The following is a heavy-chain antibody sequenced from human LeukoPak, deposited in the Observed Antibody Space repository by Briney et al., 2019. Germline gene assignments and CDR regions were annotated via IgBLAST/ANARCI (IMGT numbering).Heavy chain of an antibody. V-gene: IGHV1-2*02. CDR1: GYTFTGYY. CDR3: ASPPNYDFWSGSANWFDP. J-gene: IGHJ5*02. Sequence: ASVTVSCTASGYTFTGYYMHWVRQAPGQGLEWMGWINPKSGGTNYAQKFQGRVTMTRDTSISTAYMELSRLRSDDTAVYYCASPPNYDFWSGSANWFDPWGQGTLVTVSS. CDR2: INPKSGGT. D-gene: IGHD3-3*01.